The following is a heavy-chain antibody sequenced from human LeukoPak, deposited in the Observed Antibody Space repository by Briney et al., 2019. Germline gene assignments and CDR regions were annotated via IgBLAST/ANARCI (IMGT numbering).Heavy chain of an antibody. Sequence: ASVKVSCKASGYTFTGYYMHWVRQAPGQGLEWMGWINPNSGGTNYAQKFQGRVTMTRDTSISTAYMEVNRLRSDDTAVYYCARSVYNWNYGLGYWGQGTLVTVSS. CDR3: ARSVYNWNYGLGY. J-gene: IGHJ4*02. CDR1: GYTFTGYY. V-gene: IGHV1-2*02. CDR2: INPNSGGT. D-gene: IGHD1-7*01.